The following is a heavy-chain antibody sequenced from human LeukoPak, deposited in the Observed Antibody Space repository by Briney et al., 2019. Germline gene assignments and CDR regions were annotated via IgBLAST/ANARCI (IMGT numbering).Heavy chain of an antibody. CDR3: ASYSSGWFDP. CDR2: ISAYNGNT. D-gene: IGHD6-19*01. Sequence: ASVTVSCKASGYTFTSYGISWVRQAPGQGLERMGWISAYNGNTNYAQKLQGRVTMTTDTSTSTAYMELRSLRSDDTAVYYCASYSSGWFDPWGQGTLVTVSS. V-gene: IGHV1-18*01. J-gene: IGHJ5*02. CDR1: GYTFTSYG.